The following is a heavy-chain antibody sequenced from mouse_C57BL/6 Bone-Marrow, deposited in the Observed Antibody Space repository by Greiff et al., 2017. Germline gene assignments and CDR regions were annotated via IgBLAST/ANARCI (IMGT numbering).Heavy chain of an antibody. CDR1: GYAFSRYW. V-gene: IGHV4-1*01. J-gene: IGHJ2*01. CDR3: RAGSKNSY. D-gene: IGHD1-1*01. Sequence: EVQLQEPGGGLVQPGGSLKLSCAASGYAFSRYWMSWVRRAPGQGLEWIGEINPASSTINYAPSIKDKFTFSIDKANNTLYLQLSNVTSEDTALYYCRAGSKNSYWGQGTTLTVSS. CDR2: INPASSTI.